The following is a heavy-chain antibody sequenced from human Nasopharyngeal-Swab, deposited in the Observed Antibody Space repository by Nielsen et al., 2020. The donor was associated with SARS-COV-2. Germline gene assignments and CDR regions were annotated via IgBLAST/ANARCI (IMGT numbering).Heavy chain of an antibody. V-gene: IGHV5-10-1*01. J-gene: IGHJ5*02. CDR3: ARHWSDPGNWFDP. CDR2: IDPSDSYT. CDR1: GYSFISYW. Sequence: GASLKISCKGSGYSFISYWISWVRQMPGKGLEWMGRIDPSDSYTNYSPSFQGNVTISADKSISTAYLQWSSLKASDTAMYYCARHWSDPGNWFDPWGQGTLVTVSS.